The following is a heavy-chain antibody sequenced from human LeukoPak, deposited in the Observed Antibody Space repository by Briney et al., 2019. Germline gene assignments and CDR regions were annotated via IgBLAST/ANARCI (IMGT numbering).Heavy chain of an antibody. D-gene: IGHD5-12*01. CDR1: GFTVSSNY. CDR2: IYSGGST. CDR3: ARPTGYSGYDFDY. V-gene: IGHV3-66*04. Sequence: GGSLRLSCAASGFTVSSNYMSWVRQAPGKGLEWVSVIYSGGSTYYADSVKGRFTISRDNSKNTLYLQMNSLRAEDTAVYYCARPTGYSGYDFDYWGQGTLVTVSS. J-gene: IGHJ4*02.